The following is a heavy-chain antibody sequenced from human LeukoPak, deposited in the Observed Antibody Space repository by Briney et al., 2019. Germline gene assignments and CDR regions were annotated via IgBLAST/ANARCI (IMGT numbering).Heavy chain of an antibody. CDR1: GGTFSIYG. CDR3: ARAPGGAVAGLRNDY. D-gene: IGHD6-19*01. J-gene: IGHJ4*02. Sequence: SVKVSCKASGGTFSIYGITWVRQAPGQGLEWMGGIISIFGTANYAQKFQDRVTVTTDESTSTPYMELSSLRSEDTAVYYCARAPGGAVAGLRNDYWGQGTLVTVSS. V-gene: IGHV1-69*05. CDR2: IISIFGTA.